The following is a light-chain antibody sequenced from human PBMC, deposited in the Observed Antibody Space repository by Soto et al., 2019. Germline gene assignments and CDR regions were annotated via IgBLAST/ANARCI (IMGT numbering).Light chain of an antibody. Sequence: DIQMTQAPSSLSASVGDRVTITCRASQSISNYLNWYQQKEGKAPNVLIYAASNLQSGVPSRFSGSGSGTDFTLTISSLHLQDFATYYCQQSYSIPLTFGGGTKV. CDR2: AAS. CDR3: QQSYSIPLT. J-gene: IGKJ4*01. V-gene: IGKV1-39*01. CDR1: QSISNY.